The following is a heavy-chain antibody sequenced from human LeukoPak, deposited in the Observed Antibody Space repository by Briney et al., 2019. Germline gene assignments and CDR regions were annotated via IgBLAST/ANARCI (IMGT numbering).Heavy chain of an antibody. V-gene: IGHV1-18*01. J-gene: IGHJ3*02. CDR3: ARYIVGATTKLLDI. Sequence: GASVKVSCKASGYTFTSYGIGWVRQAPGQGLEWMGWISAYNGNTNYARKLQGRVTMTTDTSTSTAYMELRSLRSDDTAVYYCARYIVGATTKLLDIWGQGTMVTVSS. D-gene: IGHD1-26*01. CDR2: ISAYNGNT. CDR1: GYTFTSYG.